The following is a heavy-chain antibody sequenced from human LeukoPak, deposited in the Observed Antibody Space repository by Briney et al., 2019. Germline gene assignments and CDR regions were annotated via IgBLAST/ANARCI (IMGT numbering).Heavy chain of an antibody. V-gene: IGHV4-39*07. Sequence: SETLSLTCTVSGGSISTSNYYWGWIRQPPGKGLEWIGEINHSGSTNYNPSLKSRVTISVDTSKNQFSLKLSSVTAADTAVYYCARTIYGDYLDYWGQGTLVTVSS. CDR2: INHSGST. CDR1: GGSISTSNYY. CDR3: ARTIYGDYLDY. J-gene: IGHJ4*02. D-gene: IGHD4-17*01.